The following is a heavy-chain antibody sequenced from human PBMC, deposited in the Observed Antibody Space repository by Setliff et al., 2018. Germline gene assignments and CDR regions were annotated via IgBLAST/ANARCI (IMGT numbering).Heavy chain of an antibody. CDR2: IWYDGSTK. Sequence: GGSLRLSCAASEFTFSSYGMYWVRQAPGKGLEWVAVIWYDGSTKYYADSVKGRFTISRDNSKNMLYLQMNSLRAEDTAVYYCARARYCSSTSCYYYYYMDVWGKGTTVTVSS. CDR1: EFTFSSYG. V-gene: IGHV3-33*07. J-gene: IGHJ6*03. CDR3: ARARYCSSTSCYYYYYMDV. D-gene: IGHD2-2*01.